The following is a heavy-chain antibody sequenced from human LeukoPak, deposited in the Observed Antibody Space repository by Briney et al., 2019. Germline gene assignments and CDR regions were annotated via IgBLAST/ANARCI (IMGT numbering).Heavy chain of an antibody. V-gene: IGHV3-7*01. CDR2: INQDGSEK. J-gene: IGHJ4*02. D-gene: IGHD6-19*01. Sequence: GGSLRLSCAASGFTFSSYWMGWVRQAPGEGLGWVANINQDGSEKHYVDSVKGRFTISRDNAKNSLYLQMNSLRAEDTAVYFCARTYPGIALAGTFDYWGQGTRVTFSS. CDR3: ARTYPGIALAGTFDY. CDR1: GFTFSSYW.